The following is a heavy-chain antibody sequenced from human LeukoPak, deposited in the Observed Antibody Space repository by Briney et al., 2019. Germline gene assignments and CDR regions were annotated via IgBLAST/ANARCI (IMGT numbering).Heavy chain of an antibody. CDR1: GGSISSGGYY. Sequence: SQTLSLTCTVSGGSISSGGYYWSWIRQHPGKGLEWFGYIYYSGSTYYNPSLKSRVTISVDTSKNQFSLKLSSVTAADTAVYYCAGLTMTDAFDIWGQGTMVTVSS. D-gene: IGHD3-22*01. CDR2: IYYSGST. CDR3: AGLTMTDAFDI. J-gene: IGHJ3*02. V-gene: IGHV4-31*03.